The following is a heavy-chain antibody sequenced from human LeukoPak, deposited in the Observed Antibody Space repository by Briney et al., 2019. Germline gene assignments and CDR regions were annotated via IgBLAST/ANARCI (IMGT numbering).Heavy chain of an antibody. CDR2: INWNGGST. CDR3: ARNGIIVGAGRYYFDY. D-gene: IGHD1-26*01. Sequence: GGSLRLSCAASGFTFSSYTMNWVRQAPGKGLEWVSGINWNGGSTGYADSVKGRFTISRDNAKNSLYLQMNSLRAEDTALYYCARNGIIVGAGRYYFDYWGQGTLVTVSS. J-gene: IGHJ4*02. CDR1: GFTFSSYT. V-gene: IGHV3-20*04.